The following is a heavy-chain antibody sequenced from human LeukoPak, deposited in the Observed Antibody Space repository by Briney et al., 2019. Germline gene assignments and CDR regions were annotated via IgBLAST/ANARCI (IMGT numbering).Heavy chain of an antibody. V-gene: IGHV4-39*07. CDR3: ARVYYYYYMDV. Sequence: SETLSLTCTVSGGSISSSSYYWGWIRQPPGKGLEWIGSIYYSGSTYYNPSLKSRVTISVDTSKNQFSLKLSSVTAADTAVYYCARVYYYYYMDVWGKGTTVTVSS. J-gene: IGHJ6*03. CDR2: IYYSGST. CDR1: GGSISSSSYY.